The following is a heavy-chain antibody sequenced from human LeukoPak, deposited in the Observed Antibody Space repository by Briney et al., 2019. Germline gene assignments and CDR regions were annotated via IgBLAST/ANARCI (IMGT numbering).Heavy chain of an antibody. Sequence: GASVKVSCKASGYTFTGYYMHWVRQAPGQGLERMGWINPNSGGTNYAQKFQGRVTMTRDTSISTAYMELSRLRSDDTAVYYCARDGSGVDYYYMDVWGKGTTVTVSS. D-gene: IGHD2-15*01. CDR3: ARDGSGVDYYYMDV. V-gene: IGHV1-2*02. CDR1: GYTFTGYY. J-gene: IGHJ6*03. CDR2: INPNSGGT.